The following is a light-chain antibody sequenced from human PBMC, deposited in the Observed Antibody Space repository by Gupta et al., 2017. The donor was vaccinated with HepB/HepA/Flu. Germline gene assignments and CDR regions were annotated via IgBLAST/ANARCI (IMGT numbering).Light chain of an antibody. CDR1: RIDVGSYHL. J-gene: IGLJ2*01. Sequence: QSALTQPASVPCSPGQSTTISCTGTRIDVGSYHLVSWYQQHPGKAPKLLIYEVNKWASGVSDRFSGSKSGNTASLTISGLQAEDEADYYCCSYASTTVVFGGGTKLTVL. V-gene: IGLV2-23*02. CDR3: CSYASTTVV. CDR2: EVN.